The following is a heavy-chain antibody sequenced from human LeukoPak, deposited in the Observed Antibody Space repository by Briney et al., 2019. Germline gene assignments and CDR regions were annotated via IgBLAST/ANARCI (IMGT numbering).Heavy chain of an antibody. CDR1: GFTFSSYW. Sequence: GGSLRLSCVASGFTFSSYWMSWVRQAPGKGLEWVANIKQDGTQSIYVDSVKGRFTSSRDNAKNSLYLQMNIQRAEETAVYYCARLRPYSSTWYAYYGMDVWGQGTTVTVSS. CDR3: ARLRPYSSTWYAYYGMDV. V-gene: IGHV3-7*04. CDR2: IKQDGTQS. J-gene: IGHJ6*02. D-gene: IGHD6-13*01.